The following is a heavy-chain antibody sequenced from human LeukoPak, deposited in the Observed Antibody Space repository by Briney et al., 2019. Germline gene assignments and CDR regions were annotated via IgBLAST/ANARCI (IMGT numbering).Heavy chain of an antibody. J-gene: IGHJ6*04. CDR2: ISYDGSNK. D-gene: IGHD6-13*01. Sequence: GGSLRLSCAASGFTFSSYGMHWVRQAPGKGLEWVAVISYDGSNKYYADSVKGRFTISRDNSKNTLYLQMNSLRAEDTAVYYCAKDIRYSSIWYWANGNYYGMAVGAKGPTVTVPS. CDR1: GFTFSSYG. V-gene: IGHV3-30*18. CDR3: AKDIRYSSIWYWANGNYYGMAV.